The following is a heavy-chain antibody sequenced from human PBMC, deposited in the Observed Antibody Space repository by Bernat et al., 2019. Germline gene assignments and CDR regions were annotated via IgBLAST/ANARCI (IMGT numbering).Heavy chain of an antibody. CDR3: VRDEGYCSGGSCYNLFDS. D-gene: IGHD2-15*01. V-gene: IGHV3-72*01. CDR2: IRNKPNSYTT. J-gene: IGHJ4*02. Sequence: EVQLVESGGGLVQPGGSLRLSCAASGSTFSDHYMDWVRQAPGQGLEWISRIRNKPNSYTTEYAASVKGRFTISRDDSKNSLYLQMNSLKTEDTAVYYCVRDEGYCSGGSCYNLFDSWGQGTLVTVSS. CDR1: GSTFSDHY.